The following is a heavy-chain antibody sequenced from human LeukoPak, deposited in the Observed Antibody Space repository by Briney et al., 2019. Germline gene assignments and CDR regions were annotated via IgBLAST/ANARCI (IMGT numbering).Heavy chain of an antibody. CDR2: IYYSGST. J-gene: IGHJ4*02. D-gene: IGHD5-18*01. CDR3: ARGRYSYGSLFDY. CDR1: GGSISSCY. Sequence: SETLSLTCTVSGGSISSCYWSWIRQPPGKGLEWIGYIYYSGSTNYNPSLKSRVTISVDTSKNQFSLKLSSVTAADTAVYYCARGRYSYGSLFDYWGQGTLVTVSS. V-gene: IGHV4-59*08.